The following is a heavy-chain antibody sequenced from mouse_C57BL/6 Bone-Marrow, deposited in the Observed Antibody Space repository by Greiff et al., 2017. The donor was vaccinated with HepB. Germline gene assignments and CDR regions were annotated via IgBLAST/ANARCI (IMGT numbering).Heavy chain of an antibody. Sequence: VQLKESGPGLVKPSQTVFLTCTVTGISITTGNYRWSWIRQFPGNKLEWIGYIYYSGTITYNPSLTSRTTITRDTPKNQFFLEMNSLTAEDTATYYCARDGGVVATNYYAMDYWGQGTSVTVSS. V-gene: IGHV3-5*01. CDR1: GISITTGNYR. CDR3: ARDGGVVATNYYAMDY. J-gene: IGHJ4*01. CDR2: IYYSGTI. D-gene: IGHD1-1*01.